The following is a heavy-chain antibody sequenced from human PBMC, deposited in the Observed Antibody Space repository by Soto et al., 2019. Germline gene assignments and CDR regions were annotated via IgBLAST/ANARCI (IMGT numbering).Heavy chain of an antibody. CDR1: GYTLTELS. CDR3: ATGRIWLNYYHSSGYSAFDY. CDR2: FDPEDGET. D-gene: IGHD3-22*01. J-gene: IGHJ4*02. Sequence: ASVEVSCKXSGYTLTELSMHWVRQAPGKGLEWMGGFDPEDGETIYAQKFQGRVTMTEDTSTDTAYMELSSLRSEDTAVYYCATGRIWLNYYHSSGYSAFDYWGQGTLVTVSS. V-gene: IGHV1-24*01.